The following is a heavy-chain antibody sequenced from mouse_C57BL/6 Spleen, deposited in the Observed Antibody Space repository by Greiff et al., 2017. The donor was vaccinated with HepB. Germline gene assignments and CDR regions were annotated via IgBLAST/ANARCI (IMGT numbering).Heavy chain of an antibody. CDR2: ISYDGSN. J-gene: IGHJ2*01. V-gene: IGHV3-6*01. CDR3: ARKRDYFDY. Sequence: EVKLLESGPGLVKPSQSLSLTCSVTGYSITSGYYWNWIRQFPGNKLEWMGYISYDGSNNYNPSLKNRISITRDTSKNQFFLKLNSVTTEDTATYYCARKRDYFDYWGQGTTLTVSS. CDR1: GYSITSGYY.